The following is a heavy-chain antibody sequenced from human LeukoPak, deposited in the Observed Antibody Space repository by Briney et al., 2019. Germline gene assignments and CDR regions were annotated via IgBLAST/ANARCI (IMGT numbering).Heavy chain of an antibody. CDR2: IYTSGST. V-gene: IGHV4-4*07. Sequence: SETLSLTCTVSGGSISSYYWSWLRRPAGKGLEWIGRIYTSGSTNYNPSLKSRVTMSVDTSKNQFSLKLSSVTAADTAVYYCAREDPELIFDPWGQGTLVTVSS. CDR1: GGSISSYY. D-gene: IGHD1-14*01. J-gene: IGHJ5*02. CDR3: AREDPELIFDP.